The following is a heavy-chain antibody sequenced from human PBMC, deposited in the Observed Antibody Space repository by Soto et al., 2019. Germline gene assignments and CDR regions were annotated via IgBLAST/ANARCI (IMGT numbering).Heavy chain of an antibody. CDR3: AKDLVLMVYAMGHDAFDI. CDR2: ISYDGSNK. Sequence: GGSLRLSCAASGFTFSSYGMHWVRQAPGKGLEWVAVISYDGSNKYYADSVKGRFTISRDNSKNTLYLQMNSLRAEDTAVYYCAKDLVLMVYAMGHDAFDIWGQGTMVTVSS. D-gene: IGHD2-8*01. V-gene: IGHV3-30*18. J-gene: IGHJ3*02. CDR1: GFTFSSYG.